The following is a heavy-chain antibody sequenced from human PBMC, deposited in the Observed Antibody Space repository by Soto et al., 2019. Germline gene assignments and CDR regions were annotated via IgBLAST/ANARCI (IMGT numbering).Heavy chain of an antibody. J-gene: IGHJ6*02. CDR3: AKVSDGATPGNGMDV. V-gene: IGHV3-30*18. Sequence: GGSLRLSCAASGFTFSSYGMHWVRQAPGKGLEWVAVISYDGSNKYYADSVKGRFTISRDNSKNTLYLQMNSLRAEDTAVYYCAKVSDGATPGNGMDVWGQGTTVTV. D-gene: IGHD2-15*01. CDR1: GFTFSSYG. CDR2: ISYDGSNK.